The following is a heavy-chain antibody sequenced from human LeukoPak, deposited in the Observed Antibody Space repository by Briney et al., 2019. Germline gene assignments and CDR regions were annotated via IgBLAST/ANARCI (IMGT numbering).Heavy chain of an antibody. CDR2: ISYDGSNK. Sequence: PGGSLRLSCAASGFTFSSYGMHWVRQAPGKGLEWVAVISYDGSNKYYADSVKGRFTISRDNSKNTLYLQMNSLRAEDTAVYYCAKVLEQWLVRGAFDYWGQGTLVTVSS. CDR1: GFTFSSYG. D-gene: IGHD6-19*01. V-gene: IGHV3-30*18. J-gene: IGHJ4*02. CDR3: AKVLEQWLVRGAFDY.